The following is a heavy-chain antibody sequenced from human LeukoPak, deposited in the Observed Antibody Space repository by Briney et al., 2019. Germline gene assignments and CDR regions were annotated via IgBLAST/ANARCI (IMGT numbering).Heavy chain of an antibody. J-gene: IGHJ6*03. D-gene: IGHD6-6*01. CDR2: IYYSGST. CDR1: GGSISSYY. V-gene: IGHV4-59*12. Sequence: PSETLSLTCTVSGGSISSYYWSWIRQPPGKGLEWIGYIYYSGSTNYNPSLKSRVTISVDTSKNQFSLKLSSVTAADTAVYYCARETSSRSSFFYYYYYMDVWGKGTTITVS. CDR3: ARETSSRSSFFYYYYYMDV.